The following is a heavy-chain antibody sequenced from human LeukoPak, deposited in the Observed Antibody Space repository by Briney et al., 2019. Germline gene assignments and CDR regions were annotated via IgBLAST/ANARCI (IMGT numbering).Heavy chain of an antibody. Sequence: PGGSLRLSCEASGFTFNTYSMNWARQAPGKGLEWVSSIDSSGGYMVYADSVKGRFIISRDNAKDSLCLQMNSLRVEDTAVYYCLRGDRRDYWGQGTLVTVSS. CDR3: LRGDRRDY. CDR1: GFTFNTYS. V-gene: IGHV3-21*06. CDR2: IDSSGGYM. J-gene: IGHJ4*02.